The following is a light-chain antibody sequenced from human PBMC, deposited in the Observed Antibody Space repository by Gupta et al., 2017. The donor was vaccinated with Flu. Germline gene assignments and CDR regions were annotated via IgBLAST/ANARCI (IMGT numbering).Light chain of an antibody. J-gene: IGKJ2*03. Sequence: VLTPPPATLSLFPGERATLSCRASQSISSSYLAWYQQKPGQAPRLLIYCASNRATGIPDRFSGSGSGTDFTLSISGLQAGDVAVYYCQQYGNPPYSFGQGTKLEIK. CDR2: CAS. V-gene: IGKV3-20*01. CDR3: QQYGNPPYS. CDR1: QSISSSY.